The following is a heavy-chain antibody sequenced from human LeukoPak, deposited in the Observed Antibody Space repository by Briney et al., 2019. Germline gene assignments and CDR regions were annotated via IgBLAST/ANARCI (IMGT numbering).Heavy chain of an antibody. V-gene: IGHV3-74*01. D-gene: IGHD3-9*01. J-gene: IGHJ4*02. Sequence: GGSLRLSCAASGFTFSSYWMHWVRQAPGKGLEWVSRINSDGGSTTYADSVKGRFTISRDNAKNTMYLQMSRLRADDSAVYYCGRGGLTGQMAAFDYWGQGALVTVST. CDR3: GRGGLTGQMAAFDY. CDR2: INSDGGST. CDR1: GFTFSSYW.